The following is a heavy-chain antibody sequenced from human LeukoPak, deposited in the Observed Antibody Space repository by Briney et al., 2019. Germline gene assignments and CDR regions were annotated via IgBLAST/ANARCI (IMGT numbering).Heavy chain of an antibody. CDR3: ARDRRVRGVLGAFDI. J-gene: IGHJ3*02. Sequence: GGSLRLSCAASGFTFSSYSMNWVRQAPGKGLEWVSYISSGSSTIYYADSVKGRFTISRDNAKNSLYLQMNSLRAEDTAVYYCARDRRVRGVLGAFDIWGQGTMVTVSS. CDR2: ISSGSSTI. CDR1: GFTFSSYS. D-gene: IGHD3-10*01. V-gene: IGHV3-48*01.